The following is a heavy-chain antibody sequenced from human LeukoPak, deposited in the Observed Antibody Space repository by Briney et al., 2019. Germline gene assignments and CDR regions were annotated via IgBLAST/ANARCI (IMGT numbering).Heavy chain of an antibody. CDR1: GFTFTTYA. CDR3: AQTGVSYDLTSGLVY. D-gene: IGHD5-12*01. J-gene: IGHJ4*02. V-gene: IGHV3-23*01. CDR2: ISGTGDTT. Sequence: GGSLRLSCSASGFTFTTYAMTWVRQPPGKGLEWVSGISGTGDTTSYADSVKGRFTISRDNSKNTLFLQMNSLRAEDTAVYYCAQTGVSYDLTSGLVYWGQGTLVTVSS.